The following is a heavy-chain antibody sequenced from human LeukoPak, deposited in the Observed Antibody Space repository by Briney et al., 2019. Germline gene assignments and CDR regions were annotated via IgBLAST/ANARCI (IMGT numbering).Heavy chain of an antibody. D-gene: IGHD6-19*01. CDR1: GGSMSSSSYY. CDR3: AYSSGWANYYFDL. J-gene: IGHJ2*01. V-gene: IGHV4-39*01. Sequence: PSETLSLTCTVSGGSMSSSSYYWGWIRQPPGKGLEWIGSIYYSGSTYYNPSLKSRVTISVGTSKNQFSLKLGSVTAADTAVYYCAYSSGWANYYFDLWGRGTLVTVSS. CDR2: IYYSGST.